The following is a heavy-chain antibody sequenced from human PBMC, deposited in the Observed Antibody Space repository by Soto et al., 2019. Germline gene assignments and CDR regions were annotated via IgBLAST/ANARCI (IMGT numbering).Heavy chain of an antibody. D-gene: IGHD3-10*01. CDR2: IIPIFGTP. CDR3: XXXXXXYGSGNYYNRIDF. CDR1: GGIFSTYA. J-gene: IGHJ4*02. V-gene: IGHV1-69*01. Sequence: QVQLVQSGAEVKKPGSSVKVSCKASGGIFSTYAISWLRQAPGQGLEWMGGIIPIFGTPNYAQRFQGRVTITADESTSTAYMELIRLRSEDTAXYXXXXXXXXYGSGNYYNRIDFWGQGTLVTVSS.